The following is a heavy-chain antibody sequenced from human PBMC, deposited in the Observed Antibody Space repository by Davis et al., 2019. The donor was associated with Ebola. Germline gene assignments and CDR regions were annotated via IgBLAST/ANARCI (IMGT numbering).Heavy chain of an antibody. V-gene: IGHV3-74*01. CDR1: GLTFSDHW. J-gene: IGHJ4*02. CDR2: IDTAGGMT. CDR3: ARDVGGRAGY. Sequence: PGGSLRLSCAASGLTFSDHWMSWVRQAPGKGLEWVSRIDTAGGMTNYADSVRGRFTISRDNAKNTLFLQMNSLRADDTAVYYCARDVGGRAGYWGQGTLVTVSS.